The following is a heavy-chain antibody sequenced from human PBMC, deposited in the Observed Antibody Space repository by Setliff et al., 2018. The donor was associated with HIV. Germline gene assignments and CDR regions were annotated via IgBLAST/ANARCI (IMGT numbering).Heavy chain of an antibody. Sequence: ASVKVSCKVSGYTLTELSIHWVRQAPGKGLEWMGRFHPYSGHTNYAQNFQGRVTMTMDASITTVYMELSRLTSDDTAVYYCVRQDILTSYYMFDYWGQGTLVTVSS. J-gene: IGHJ4*02. CDR3: VRQDILTSYYMFDY. V-gene: IGHV1-2*06. CDR1: GYTLTELS. CDR2: FHPYSGHT. D-gene: IGHD3-9*01.